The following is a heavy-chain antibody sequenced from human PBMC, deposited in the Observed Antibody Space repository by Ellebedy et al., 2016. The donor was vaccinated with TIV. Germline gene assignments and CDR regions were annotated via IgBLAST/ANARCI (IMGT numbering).Heavy chain of an antibody. D-gene: IGHD3-10*01. Sequence: GESLKISCAASGFTFSNYGMHWVRQAPGKGLEWVAVISFDGGNANYADSVYGRFTISRDNSKNTLFLQMNSLRAEDTAVYYCAIDRPITGSYHGDYFDSWGQGTLVTVAS. CDR1: GFTFSNYG. V-gene: IGHV3-30*03. CDR3: AIDRPITGSYHGDYFDS. J-gene: IGHJ4*02. CDR2: ISFDGGNA.